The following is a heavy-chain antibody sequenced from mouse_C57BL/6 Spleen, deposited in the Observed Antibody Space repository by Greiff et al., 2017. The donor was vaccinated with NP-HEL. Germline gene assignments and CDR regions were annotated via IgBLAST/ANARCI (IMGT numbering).Heavy chain of an antibody. CDR1: GFTFTDYY. J-gene: IGHJ2*01. D-gene: IGHD2-3*01. Sequence: EVKLMESGGGLVQPGGSLSLSCAASGFTFTDYYMSWVRQPPGKALEWLGFIRNKANGYTTEYSASVKGRFTISRDNSQSILYLQMNALRAEDSATYYCARSYEIDYWGQGTTLTVSS. V-gene: IGHV7-3*01. CDR2: IRNKANGYTT. CDR3: ARSYEIDY.